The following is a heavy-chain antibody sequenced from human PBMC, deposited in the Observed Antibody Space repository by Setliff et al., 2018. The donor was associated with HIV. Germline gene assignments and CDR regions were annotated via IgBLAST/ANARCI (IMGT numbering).Heavy chain of an antibody. D-gene: IGHD6-6*01. CDR2: IYYSGST. J-gene: IGHJ5*02. V-gene: IGHV4-59*01. Sequence: KSSETLSLTCTVSGGSISSYYWSWIRQPPGKGLEWIGYIYYSGSTNYNPSLKSRVTISVDTSKNTFSLKLSSVTAADTAVYYCARAHIGIAARWSGWFDPWGQGTLVTVSS. CDR1: GGSISSYY. CDR3: ARAHIGIAARWSGWFDP.